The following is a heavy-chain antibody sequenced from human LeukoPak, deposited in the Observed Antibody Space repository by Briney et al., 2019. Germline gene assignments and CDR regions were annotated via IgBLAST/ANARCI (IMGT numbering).Heavy chain of an antibody. Sequence: ASVEVSCKASGGTFSSYAISWVRQAPGQGLEWMGRIIPILGIANYAQKFQGRVTITADKSTSTAYMELSSLRSEDTAVYYCARGVGTATRWFDPWGQGTLVTVSS. CDR1: GGTFSSYA. J-gene: IGHJ5*02. CDR3: ARGVGTATRWFDP. CDR2: IIPILGIA. D-gene: IGHD5-12*01. V-gene: IGHV1-69*04.